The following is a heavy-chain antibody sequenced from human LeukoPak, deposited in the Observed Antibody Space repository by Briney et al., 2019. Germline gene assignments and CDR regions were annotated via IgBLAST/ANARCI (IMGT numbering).Heavy chain of an antibody. Sequence: PGGSLRLSCAASGFTFSSYSMNWVRQAPGKGLEWVSYISSSSSTIYYADSVKGRFTISRDNAKNSLYLQMNSLRDEDTAVYYCARDGGYDILTGCSSTLDYWGQGTLVTVSS. CDR3: ARDGGYDILTGCSSTLDY. CDR1: GFTFSSYS. CDR2: ISSSSSTI. D-gene: IGHD3-9*01. V-gene: IGHV3-48*02. J-gene: IGHJ4*02.